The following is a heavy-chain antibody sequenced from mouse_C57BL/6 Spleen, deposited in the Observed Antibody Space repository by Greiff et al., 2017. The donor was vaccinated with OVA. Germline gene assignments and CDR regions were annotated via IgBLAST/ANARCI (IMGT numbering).Heavy chain of an antibody. Sequence: IQLQQSGAELVKPGASVKMSCKASGYTFTTYPIEWMKQNHGKSLEWIGNFHPYNDDTKYNEKFKGKATLTVEKSSSTVYLELSRLTSDDSAVYYGARGGTTVVATDYAMDYWGQGTSVTVSS. V-gene: IGHV1-47*01. CDR3: ARGGTTVVATDYAMDY. J-gene: IGHJ4*01. CDR2: FHPYNDDT. CDR1: GYTFTTYP. D-gene: IGHD1-1*01.